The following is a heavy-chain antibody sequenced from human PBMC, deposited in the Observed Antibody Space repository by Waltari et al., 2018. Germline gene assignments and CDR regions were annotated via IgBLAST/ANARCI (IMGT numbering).Heavy chain of an antibody. J-gene: IGHJ5*02. CDR3: ARVQWAPGDWFDP. D-gene: IGHD2-8*01. CDR1: GGSFSGYY. Sequence: QVQLQQWGAGLLKPSETLSLTCAVYGGSFSGYYWSWIRQPPGKGLEWIGEINHSGSTNYNPSLKSRVTISVDTSKNQFSLKLSSVTAADTAVYYCARVQWAPGDWFDPWGQGTLVTVSS. CDR2: INHSGST. V-gene: IGHV4-34*01.